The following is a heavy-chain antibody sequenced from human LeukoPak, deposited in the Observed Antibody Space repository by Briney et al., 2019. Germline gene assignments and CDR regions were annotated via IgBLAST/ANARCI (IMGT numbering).Heavy chain of an antibody. V-gene: IGHV4-34*01. Sequence: SETLSLTCAVYGGSFSGYYWSWIRQPPGKGLEWIGEINHSGSTNYNPSLESRVTISVDTSKNQFSLKLSSVTAADTAVYYCAREEYSSSPGYFDYWGQGTLVTVSS. CDR1: GGSFSGYY. CDR3: AREEYSSSPGYFDY. CDR2: INHSGST. J-gene: IGHJ4*02. D-gene: IGHD6-6*01.